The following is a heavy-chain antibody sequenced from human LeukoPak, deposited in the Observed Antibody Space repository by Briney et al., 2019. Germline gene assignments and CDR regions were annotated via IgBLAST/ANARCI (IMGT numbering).Heavy chain of an antibody. Sequence: GGSLRLSCAASGFTFSSYAMHWVRQAPGKGLEWVAVISYDGSNKYYADSVKGRFTISRDNSKNTLYLQMNSLRAEDTAVYYFARDRESFDYGGREPWSPSPQ. D-gene: IGHD3-10*01. J-gene: IGHJ4*02. V-gene: IGHV3-30-3*01. CDR3: ARDRESFDY. CDR2: ISYDGSNK. CDR1: GFTFSSYA.